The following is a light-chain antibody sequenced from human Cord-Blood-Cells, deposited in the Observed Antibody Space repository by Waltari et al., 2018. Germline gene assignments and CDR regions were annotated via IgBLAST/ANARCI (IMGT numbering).Light chain of an antibody. J-gene: IGLJ3*02. CDR2: DVS. V-gene: IGLV2-14*03. Sequence: QSALTQPASVSGSPGQSITIPCTGTSSAVGGYTYVSWYQQHPGKAPKLMIYDVSNRPSGVSNRFSGSKSGNTASLTISGLQAEDEAEYYCSSYTSSSTLVFGGGTKLTVL. CDR3: SSYTSSSTLV. CDR1: SSAVGGYTY.